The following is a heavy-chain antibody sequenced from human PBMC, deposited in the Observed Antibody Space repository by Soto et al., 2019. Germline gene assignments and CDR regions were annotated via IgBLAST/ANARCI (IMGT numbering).Heavy chain of an antibody. J-gene: IGHJ6*02. CDR3: ARGPYYYYGMDV. CDR1: GGSISSYY. Sequence: SETLSLTCTVSGGSISSYYWSWIRQPPGKGLEWIGYIYYSGSTNYNPSLKSRVTISVDTSKNQFSPKLSSVTAADTAVYYCARGPYYYYGMDVWGQGTTVTVSS. V-gene: IGHV4-59*01. CDR2: IYYSGST.